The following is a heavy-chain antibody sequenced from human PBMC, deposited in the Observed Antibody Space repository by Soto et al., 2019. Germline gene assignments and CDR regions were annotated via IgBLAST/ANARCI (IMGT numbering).Heavy chain of an antibody. D-gene: IGHD5-18*01. V-gene: IGHV4-34*01. CDR3: ARGCYGTGNWFDP. J-gene: IGHJ5*02. CDR2: INHSGST. Sequence: SETLSLTCAVYGGSFSGYYWSWIRQPPGKGLEWIGEINHSGSTNYNPSLKSRVTISVDTSKNQFSLKLSSVTAADTAVYYCARGCYGTGNWFDPWGQGTLVTVSS. CDR1: GGSFSGYY.